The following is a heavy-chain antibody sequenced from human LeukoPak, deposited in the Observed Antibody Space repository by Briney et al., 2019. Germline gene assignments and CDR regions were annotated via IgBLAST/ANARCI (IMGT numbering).Heavy chain of an antibody. D-gene: IGHD3-16*02. CDR2: VYSDDDK. J-gene: IGHJ4*02. CDR3: AHSDYDYVWGSYPDY. V-gene: IGHV2-5*02. Sequence: SGPTLVHPTQTLTLTCTFSGFSLSTSGVGVGWIRQPPVKALEWLTLVYSDDDKRYSPSLKSRLTITKDTSKNQVVLTMTNMDPVDTATYYCAHSDYDYVWGSYPDYWGQGTLVTVSS. CDR1: GFSLSTSGVG.